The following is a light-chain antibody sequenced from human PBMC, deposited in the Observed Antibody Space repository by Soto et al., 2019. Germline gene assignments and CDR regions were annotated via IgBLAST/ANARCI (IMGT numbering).Light chain of an antibody. J-gene: IGLJ1*01. CDR2: DVS. V-gene: IGLV2-14*01. CDR3: SSYTSSSTRV. CDR1: SIDVGGYNY. Sequence: QSVLTQPASVSGSPGQSITISCTGTSIDVGGYNYVSWYQQHPGKAPKLMIYDVSNRPSGVSNRFSGSKSGSTASLTISGLQAEDEADYYCSSYTSSSTRVFGTGTKLTVL.